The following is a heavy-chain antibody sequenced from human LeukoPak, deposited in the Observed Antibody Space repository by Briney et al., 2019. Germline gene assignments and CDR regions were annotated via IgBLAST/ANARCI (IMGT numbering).Heavy chain of an antibody. Sequence: SETLSLTCTVSGGSISSSSYYWGWIRQPPGKGLEWIGSTYYSGSTYYNPSLKSRVTISVDTSKNQFSLKLSSVTAADTAVYYCARRSIVGATNSDYWGQGTLVTVSS. CDR2: TYYSGST. J-gene: IGHJ4*02. D-gene: IGHD1-26*01. CDR1: GGSISSSSYY. V-gene: IGHV4-39*01. CDR3: ARRSIVGATNSDY.